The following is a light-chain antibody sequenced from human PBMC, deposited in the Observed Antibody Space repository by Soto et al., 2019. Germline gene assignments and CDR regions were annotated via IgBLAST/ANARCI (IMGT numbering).Light chain of an antibody. CDR1: SSDFGDDKY. Sequence: QSALTQPASVSGSPGQSITVSCTGSSSDFGDDKYVSWYQQQPGKGPNLLIYGVNRRPSGISNRCSGSNSGNTASLTISGLQVEDEAEYFCGSFTTSRIWVFGGGTKLTVL. CDR2: GVN. V-gene: IGLV2-14*01. J-gene: IGLJ3*02. CDR3: GSFTTSRIWV.